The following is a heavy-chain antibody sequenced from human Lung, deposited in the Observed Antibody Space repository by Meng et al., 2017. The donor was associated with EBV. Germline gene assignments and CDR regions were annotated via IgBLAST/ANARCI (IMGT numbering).Heavy chain of an antibody. CDR2: IYNVGAT. V-gene: IGHV4-30-4*01. D-gene: IGHD5-18*01. Sequence: QVQLQESGPGLVKPSQTLSLTCTVSSDSIGNGYFLSWIRQPPGKGLEWIGYIYNVGATYYNPSLRSRVSISVDMSMTRFSLKLTSVTAADTAMYYCARDRGYLYPSDFWGRGTLVTVSS. J-gene: IGHJ4*02. CDR3: ARDRGYLYPSDF. CDR1: SDSIGNGYFL.